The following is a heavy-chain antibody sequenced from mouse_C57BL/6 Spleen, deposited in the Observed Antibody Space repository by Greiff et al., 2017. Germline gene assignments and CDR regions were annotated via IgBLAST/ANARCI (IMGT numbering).Heavy chain of an antibody. V-gene: IGHV1-81*01. CDR2: IYPRSGNT. D-gene: IGHD2-5*01. Sequence: VKLVESGAELARPGASVKLSCKASGYTFTSYGISWVKQRTGQGLEWIGEIYPRSGNTYYNEKFKGKATLTADKSSSTAYMELRSLTSEDSAVYFCARSYYSKGGYVDVWGTGTTVTVYS. CDR1: GYTFTSYG. J-gene: IGHJ1*03. CDR3: ARSYYSKGGYVDV.